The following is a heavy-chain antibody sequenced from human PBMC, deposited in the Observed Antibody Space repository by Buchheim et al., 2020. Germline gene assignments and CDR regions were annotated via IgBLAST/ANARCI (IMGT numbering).Heavy chain of an antibody. V-gene: IGHV1-46*01. CDR3: ARDPAYCGGDCYSNYFDY. D-gene: IGHD2-21*02. J-gene: IGHJ4*02. Sequence: QVQLVQSGAEVKKPGASVKVSCKASGYTFTSYYMHWVRQAPGQGLEWMGIINPSGGSTSYAQKFRGRVTMTRETSTSTVNMELSSLRSEDTAVYYCARDPAYCGGDCYSNYFDYWGQGTL. CDR1: GYTFTSYY. CDR2: INPSGGST.